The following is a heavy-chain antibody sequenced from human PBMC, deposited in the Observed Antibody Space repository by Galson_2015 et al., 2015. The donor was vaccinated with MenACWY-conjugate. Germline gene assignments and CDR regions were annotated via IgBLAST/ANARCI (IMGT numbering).Heavy chain of an antibody. CDR1: GFTFSTYW. CDR3: AMILAGY. CDR2: LNSDGRST. D-gene: IGHD2-15*01. V-gene: IGHV3-74*01. Sequence: SLRLSCAASGFTFSTYWMHWVRQAPGKGLVWVSPLNSDGRSTSYADSVKGRFTISRDNAKNSLCLQMNNLRAEDTAVYFCAMILAGYWAQGTLVTFSS. J-gene: IGHJ4*02.